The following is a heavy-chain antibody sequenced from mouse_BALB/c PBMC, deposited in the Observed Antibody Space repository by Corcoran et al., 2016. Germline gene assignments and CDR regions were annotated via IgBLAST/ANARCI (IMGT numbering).Heavy chain of an antibody. CDR2: INSDGSAI. Sequence: VQLLETGGGLVQPGGSRGLSCEGSGFTFRGFWMSWVRQTPGKTLEWIGDINSDGSAINYAPSIKDRFTIFRDNDKSTLYLQMSNVRSEDTATYFCMRYGNYWYFDVWGAGTTVTVSS. V-gene: IGHV11-2*02. D-gene: IGHD2-1*01. J-gene: IGHJ1*01. CDR1: GFTFRGFW. CDR3: MRYGNYWYFDV.